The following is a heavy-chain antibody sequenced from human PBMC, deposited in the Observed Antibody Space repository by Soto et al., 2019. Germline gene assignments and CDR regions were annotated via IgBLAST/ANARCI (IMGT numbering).Heavy chain of an antibody. D-gene: IGHD6-19*01. Sequence: SVKVSCKASRVAFSKFIVTWVRQAPGLGLEWVGGIIPIFGTANYAQKFQGRVTITADESTSTSYMEVNNLRSEDTAVYYCAKVRYSSPMGYYCGRDVWGQGTTVTVSS. CDR3: AKVRYSSPMGYYCGRDV. CDR1: RVAFSKFI. CDR2: IIPIFGTA. J-gene: IGHJ6*02. V-gene: IGHV1-69*13.